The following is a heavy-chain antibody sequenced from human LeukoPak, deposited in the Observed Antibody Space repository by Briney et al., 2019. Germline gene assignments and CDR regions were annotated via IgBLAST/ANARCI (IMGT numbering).Heavy chain of an antibody. Sequence: GGSLRLSCAASGFPFSNHAMSWVRQPPGKGLEWVAAISNGKTYYADSVRGRFVISRDDSTNTVYLHMNSLRDEDTALYHCVREAGYCAPVCVKTNWFDPWGQGTLVTVSS. V-gene: IGHV3-23*01. CDR3: VREAGYCAPVCVKTNWFDP. D-gene: IGHD2-15*01. CDR1: GFPFSNHA. CDR2: ISNGKT. J-gene: IGHJ5*02.